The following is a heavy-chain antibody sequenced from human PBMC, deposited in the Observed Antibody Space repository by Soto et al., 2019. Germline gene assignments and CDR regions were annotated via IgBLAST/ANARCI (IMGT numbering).Heavy chain of an antibody. J-gene: IGHJ5*02. CDR2: IYYSGST. D-gene: IGHD3-3*02. V-gene: IGHV4-39*01. CDR3: ASPKIAFYNWFDP. CDR1: GGSISSSSYY. Sequence: QLQLQESGPGLVKPSETLSLTCTVSGGSISSSSYYWGWIRQPPGKGLEWIGSIYYSGSTYYNPSLKSRVTISLDTSKNQFSLTLSSVTAAATAVYYCASPKIAFYNWFDPWGQGTLFTVSS.